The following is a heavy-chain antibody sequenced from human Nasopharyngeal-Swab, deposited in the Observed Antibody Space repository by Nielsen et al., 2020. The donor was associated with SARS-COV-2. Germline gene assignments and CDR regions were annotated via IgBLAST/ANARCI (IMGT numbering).Heavy chain of an antibody. CDR3: ARDWSLAADV. Sequence: GGSLRLSSAASGLTFSSLWMSWVRQVPGKRLEWVADINPDGSEKFYVDSVKGRFTISRDNAKNSMSLQMNSLRVEDTAVYYCARDWSLAADVWGQGTMVTVSS. CDR1: GLTFSSLW. CDR2: INPDGSEK. V-gene: IGHV3-7*01. J-gene: IGHJ3*01. D-gene: IGHD2-15*01.